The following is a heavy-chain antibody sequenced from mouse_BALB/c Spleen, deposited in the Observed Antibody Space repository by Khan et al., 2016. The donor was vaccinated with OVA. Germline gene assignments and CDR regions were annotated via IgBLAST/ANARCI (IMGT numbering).Heavy chain of an antibody. CDR1: GYSITSGYA. CDR2: ISYSGST. V-gene: IGHV3-2*02. CDR3: ARKNYYGYAMDY. Sequence: EVQIQESGPGLVKPSQSLSLTCTVTGYSITSGYAWNWIRQFPGNKLEWMGYISYSGSTSYNPSLRSRISITRDTSKNQFFLQLNSVTTEDTATYYCARKNYYGYAMDYWGQGTSVTVSS. D-gene: IGHD1-1*01. J-gene: IGHJ4*01.